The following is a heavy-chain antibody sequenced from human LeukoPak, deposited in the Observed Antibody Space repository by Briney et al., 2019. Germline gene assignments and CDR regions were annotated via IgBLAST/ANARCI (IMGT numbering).Heavy chain of an antibody. CDR2: VYYGRSP. CDR3: ARSSGTGTFTY. CDR1: GDSISRSTYY. V-gene: IGHV4-39*02. Sequence: SETLSLTCTVSGDSISRSTYYWAWIRQPPGKGLEWIGSVYYGRSPYFNPSLESRATISVDTSKNHFSLKMSSVTAADTAVYYCARSSGTGTFTYWGQGTLVTVSS. D-gene: IGHD6-25*01. J-gene: IGHJ4*02.